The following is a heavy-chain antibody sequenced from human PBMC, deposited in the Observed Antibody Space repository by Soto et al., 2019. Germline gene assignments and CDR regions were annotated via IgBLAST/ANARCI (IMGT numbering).Heavy chain of an antibody. Sequence: QVQLVQSGPEVKKPGSSVNISCTAPKTTFSDYGLNWVRQAPGQGLEWMGGIIPVLGTINYARKFQGRVTITADKSSNTVYMAVSSLTSEDTAVYYCASGTLFCAGDCYFAHWGLGTVVTVSS. CDR3: ASGTLFCAGDCYFAH. CDR2: IIPVLGTI. D-gene: IGHD2-21*02. J-gene: IGHJ4*02. V-gene: IGHV1-69*06. CDR1: KTTFSDYG.